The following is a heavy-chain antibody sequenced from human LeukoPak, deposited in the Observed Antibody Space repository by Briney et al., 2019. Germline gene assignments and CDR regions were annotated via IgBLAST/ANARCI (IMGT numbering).Heavy chain of an antibody. CDR2: INPSGGST. V-gene: IGHV1-46*01. CDR3: ARRYYDILTGYYLLDY. Sequence: GASVKVSCKASGGTFSSYYMYWVRQAPGQGLEWMGIINPSGGSTTYAQKFQGRVTMTRDTSTSTVYMELSSLRSEDTAVYYCARRYYDILTGYYLLDYWGQGTLVTVSS. CDR1: GGTFSSYY. J-gene: IGHJ4*02. D-gene: IGHD3-9*01.